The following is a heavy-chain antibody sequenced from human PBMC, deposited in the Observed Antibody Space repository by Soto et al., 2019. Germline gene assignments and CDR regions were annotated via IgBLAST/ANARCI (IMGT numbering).Heavy chain of an antibody. CDR2: ISAYNGNT. CDR3: ARDFCRTSGGSCSDAFDI. J-gene: IGHJ3*02. CDR1: GYTFTSYG. Sequence: ASVKVSCKASGYTFTSYGISWVRQAPGQGLEWMGWISAYNGNTNYAQKLQGRVTMTTDTSTSTAYMELRSLRSDDTAVYYCARDFCRTSGGSCSDAFDIWGQGTMVTVSS. V-gene: IGHV1-18*01. D-gene: IGHD2-15*01.